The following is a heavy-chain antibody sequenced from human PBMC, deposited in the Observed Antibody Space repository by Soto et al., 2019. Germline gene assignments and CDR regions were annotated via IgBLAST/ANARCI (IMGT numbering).Heavy chain of an antibody. J-gene: IGHJ3*02. CDR1: GYTFTSYA. Sequence: GASVKVSCKASGYTFTSYAMHWVRQAPGQRLEWMGWINAGNGNTKYSQKFQGRVTITRDTSASTAYMELSSLRSEDTAVYYCARPCRYCSGGSCMHDAFDIWGQGTMVTVSS. D-gene: IGHD2-15*01. CDR2: INAGNGNT. V-gene: IGHV1-3*01. CDR3: ARPCRYCSGGSCMHDAFDI.